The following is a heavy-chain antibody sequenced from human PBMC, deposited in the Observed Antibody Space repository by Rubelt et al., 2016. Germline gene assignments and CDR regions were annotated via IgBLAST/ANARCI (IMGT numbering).Heavy chain of an antibody. J-gene: IGHJ5*02. CDR1: GYTFTSYG. CDR3: ARVLSGTSVGWLDP. Sequence: QLPLVQSGAEVKKHGASVKVSCKASGYTFTSYGISWVRQAPGQGLEWMGWISAYNDDTKYAQKLQGRVTMTTDTSTSTAYMELRSLRSDDTAVYYCARVLSGTSVGWLDPWGQGTLVTVSS. D-gene: IGHD6-13*01. V-gene: IGHV1-18*01. CDR2: ISAYNDDT.